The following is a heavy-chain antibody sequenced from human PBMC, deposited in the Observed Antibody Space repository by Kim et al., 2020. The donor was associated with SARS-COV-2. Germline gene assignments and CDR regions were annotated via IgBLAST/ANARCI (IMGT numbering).Heavy chain of an antibody. J-gene: IGHJ4*02. Sequence: ADSGKGRFPRSRDNSKNPLYLQMNSLRAEDTAVYYCAREGALGVTTGFDYWGQGTLVTVSS. V-gene: IGHV3-30*07. CDR3: AREGALGVTTGFDY. D-gene: IGHD4-17*01.